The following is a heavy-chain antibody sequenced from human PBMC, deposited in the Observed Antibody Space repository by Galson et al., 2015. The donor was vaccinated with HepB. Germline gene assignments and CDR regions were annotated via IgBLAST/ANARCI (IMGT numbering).Heavy chain of an antibody. V-gene: IGHV4-4*01. D-gene: IGHD5-18*01. Sequence: ETLSLTCAVSGGSISSGLWWSWVRQPPGKGLEWIGEIYHSGSTNYNPSLKSRVTISVDKPRNQFSLRLNSVTAADTAVYFCARDGYSHGSFDYWGQGTLVTVSS. CDR3: ARDGYSHGSFDY. CDR1: GGSISSGLW. CDR2: IYHSGST. J-gene: IGHJ4*02.